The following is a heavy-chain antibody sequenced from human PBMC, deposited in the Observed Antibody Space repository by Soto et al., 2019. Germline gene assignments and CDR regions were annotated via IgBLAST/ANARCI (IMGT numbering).Heavy chain of an antibody. CDR1: GFTFINYA. CDR3: AKDTYSSSWYF. D-gene: IGHD6-13*01. CDR2: ISNRGSDT. J-gene: IGHJ4*02. Sequence: GGSLRLSCAGSGFTFINYAMTWVRQAPGKGLEWVSSISNRGSDTYYVDSVKGRFTISRDNSKNTLYLQMNSLRAEDTAVYYCAKDTYSSSWYFWGQGTRVTVSS. V-gene: IGHV3-23*01.